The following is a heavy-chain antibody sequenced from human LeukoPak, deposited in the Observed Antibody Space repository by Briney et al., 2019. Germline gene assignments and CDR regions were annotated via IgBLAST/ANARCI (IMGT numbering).Heavy chain of an antibody. Sequence: PGGPLRLSCTASGFTSGDYAMSWFRQAPGKGLEWVGFIRSKAYGGTTEYAASVKGRFTISRDDSKSIAHLQMNSLKTEDTAVYYCTLALYTTYYYDSSGYYPPPDYWGQGTLVTVSS. J-gene: IGHJ4*02. CDR2: IRSKAYGGTT. CDR1: GFTSGDYA. CDR3: TLALYTTYYYDSSGYYPPPDY. V-gene: IGHV3-49*03. D-gene: IGHD3-22*01.